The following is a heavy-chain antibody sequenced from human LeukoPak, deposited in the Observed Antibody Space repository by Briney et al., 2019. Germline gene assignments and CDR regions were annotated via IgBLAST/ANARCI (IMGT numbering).Heavy chain of an antibody. CDR1: GGSFIGFH. V-gene: IGHV4-34*01. CDR3: ARLLSTMIVVAYPDY. D-gene: IGHD3-22*01. Sequence: SETLSLTCAVYGGSFIGFHWNWIRQPPGKGLEWIGSIYHTGSTYYNPSLKSRVTISVDTSKKQFSLKLRAVTAADTAVYYCARLLSTMIVVAYPDYWGQGTLVTVSS. J-gene: IGHJ4*02. CDR2: IYHTGST.